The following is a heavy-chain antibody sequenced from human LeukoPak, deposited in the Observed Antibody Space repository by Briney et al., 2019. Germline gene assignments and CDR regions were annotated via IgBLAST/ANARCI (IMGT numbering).Heavy chain of an antibody. Sequence: GGSLRLSCAGSGFTFSNAWMSWVRQAPGKGLEWVGRIKRKTDGGTTDYAAPVKGRFSISRDDSKTSLYLQMNNLQTEDTAVYYCTTDTRRVVVPKWGQGTLVTVSS. CDR1: GFTFSNAW. V-gene: IGHV3-15*01. D-gene: IGHD2-15*01. CDR3: TTDTRRVVVPK. J-gene: IGHJ4*02. CDR2: IKRKTDGGTT.